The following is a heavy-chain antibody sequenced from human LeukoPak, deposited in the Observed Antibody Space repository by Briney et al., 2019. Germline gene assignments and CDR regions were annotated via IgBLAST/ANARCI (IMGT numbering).Heavy chain of an antibody. D-gene: IGHD6-13*01. CDR3: AKAAGIYYYYDMDV. CDR1: GFTFSSYA. Sequence: GGSLRLPCAASGFTFSSYAMSWVRQAPGKGLEWVSSISGSGGSTYYADSVKGRFTISRDNSKNTLYLQMSSLRADDTAIYYCAKAAGIYYYYDMDVWGQGTTVTVSS. V-gene: IGHV3-23*01. CDR2: ISGSGGST. J-gene: IGHJ6*02.